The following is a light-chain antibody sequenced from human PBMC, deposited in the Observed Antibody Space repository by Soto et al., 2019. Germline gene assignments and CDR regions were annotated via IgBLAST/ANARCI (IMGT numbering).Light chain of an antibody. CDR3: AAWDDSLNGYV. J-gene: IGLJ1*01. Sequence: SVLTQPPSASGTPGQRVTISCSGSSANIGSNTVNWYQQLPGTAPKLLIYSNNQLPSGVPDRFSGSKSGTSASLAISGLQSEDEADYYCAAWDDSLNGYVFGTGTKVTVL. V-gene: IGLV1-44*01. CDR1: SANIGSNT. CDR2: SNN.